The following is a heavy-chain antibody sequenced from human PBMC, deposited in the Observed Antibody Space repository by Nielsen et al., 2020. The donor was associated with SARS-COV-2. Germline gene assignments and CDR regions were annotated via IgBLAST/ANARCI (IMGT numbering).Heavy chain of an antibody. D-gene: IGHD2-2*01. V-gene: IGHV1-69*13. CDR1: GGTFSSYA. Sequence: SVKVSCKASGGTFSSYAISWVRQAPGQGLEWMGGIIPIFGTANYAQKFQGRVTITADESTSTAYMELSSLRSEDTAVYYCARNELGSKVVPAASHYFDYWGQGTLVTVSS. CDR2: IIPIFGTA. CDR3: ARNELGSKVVPAASHYFDY. J-gene: IGHJ4*02.